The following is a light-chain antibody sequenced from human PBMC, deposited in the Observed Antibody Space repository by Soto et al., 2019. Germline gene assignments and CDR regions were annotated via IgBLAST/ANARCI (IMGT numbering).Light chain of an antibody. CDR1: QSVTSF. CDR3: QQRSNWPLT. V-gene: IGKV3-11*01. J-gene: IGKJ4*01. CDR2: DAS. Sequence: EIVLTQSPATLSLSPGERATLSCRVSQSVTSFLAWYQQKPGQAPRLLIYDASNRATGIPARFSGSGSGTDFTLTISSLEPEDVAVYYCQQRSNWPLTFGGGTEVETK.